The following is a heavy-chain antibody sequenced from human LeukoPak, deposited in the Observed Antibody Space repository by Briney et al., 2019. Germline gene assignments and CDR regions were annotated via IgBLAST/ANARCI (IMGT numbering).Heavy chain of an antibody. Sequence: SETLSLTCTVSGGSISSGGYYWSWIRQHPGKGLEWIGYIYYSGSTYYNPSLKSRVTISVDTSKNQFSLKLSSVTAADTAVYYCARGDRSTYYDFWSGYGYYYGMDVWGQGTTVTVSS. V-gene: IGHV4-31*03. D-gene: IGHD3-3*01. CDR1: GGSISSGGYY. CDR3: ARGDRSTYYDFWSGYGYYYGMDV. J-gene: IGHJ6*02. CDR2: IYYSGST.